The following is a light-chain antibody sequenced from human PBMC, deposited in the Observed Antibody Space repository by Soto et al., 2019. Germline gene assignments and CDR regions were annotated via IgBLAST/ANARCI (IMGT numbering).Light chain of an antibody. V-gene: IGLV2-14*01. CDR3: SSYSSSNSWV. Sequence: QSALTQTASVSGSPGQSITISCTGTSSDVGGYNYVSWYQQHPGKDPKLMIYEVTNRPSGVSNRFSGSKSGNTASPTISGLQAEDEADYFCSSYSSSNSWVFGGGTKLTVL. CDR2: EVT. J-gene: IGLJ3*02. CDR1: SSDVGGYNY.